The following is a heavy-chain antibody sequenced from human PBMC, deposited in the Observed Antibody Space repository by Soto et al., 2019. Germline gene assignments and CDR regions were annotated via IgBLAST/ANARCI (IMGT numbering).Heavy chain of an antibody. Sequence: SETLSLTCAVSGGSISSGGYSWSWIRQPPGKGLEWIGYIYHSGSTYYNPSLKSRVTISVDRSKNQFSLKLSSVTAADTAVYYCARDIYGDYDGWGQGTLVTSPQ. CDR3: ARDIYGDYDG. J-gene: IGHJ4*02. CDR1: GGSISSGGYS. CDR2: IYHSGST. V-gene: IGHV4-30-2*01. D-gene: IGHD4-17*01.